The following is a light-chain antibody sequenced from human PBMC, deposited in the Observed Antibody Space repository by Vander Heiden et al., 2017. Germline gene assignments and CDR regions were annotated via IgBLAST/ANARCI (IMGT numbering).Light chain of an antibody. J-gene: IGLJ2*01. CDR2: GNT. Sequence: QPVLTQPPPGSGAPGPRATTPRTGGSSNLGAGYELHWAQQLPGAAPNPLLNGNTNRPSGVPDRFSGSKSGTSASLAITGLQAEDEADYYCQSYDSRLTGHVVFGGGTKLTVL. CDR3: QSYDSRLTGHVV. V-gene: IGLV1-40*01. CDR1: SSNLGAGYE.